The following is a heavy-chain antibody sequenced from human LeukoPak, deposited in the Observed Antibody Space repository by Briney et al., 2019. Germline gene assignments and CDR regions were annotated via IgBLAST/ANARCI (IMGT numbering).Heavy chain of an antibody. CDR1: GFTFSSYA. Sequence: GGSLRLSCAASGFTFSSYAMSWVRQAPGKGLEWVSAISGSGGSTYYADSVKGRFTISRDNSKNTLYLQMNSLRAEDTAVYYCAKSTIFGVVSPADYWGQGTLVTVPS. V-gene: IGHV3-23*01. CDR3: AKSTIFGVVSPADY. D-gene: IGHD3-3*01. J-gene: IGHJ4*02. CDR2: ISGSGGST.